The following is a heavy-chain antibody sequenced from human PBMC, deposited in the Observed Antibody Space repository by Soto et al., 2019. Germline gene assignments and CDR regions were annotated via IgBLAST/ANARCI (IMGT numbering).Heavy chain of an antibody. CDR1: RFTFSGYG. CDR2: ISYDGSNK. CDR3: AKGDDSSGYYYDPFDY. J-gene: IGHJ4*02. D-gene: IGHD3-22*01. V-gene: IGHV3-30*18. Sequence: GSLRLSCAASRFTFSGYGMHWVRQAPGKGLEWVAVISYDGSNKFYADSVKGRFTISRDNSKNTLYLQMNSLRAEDTAVYYCAKGDDSSGYYYDPFDYWGQGTLVTVSS.